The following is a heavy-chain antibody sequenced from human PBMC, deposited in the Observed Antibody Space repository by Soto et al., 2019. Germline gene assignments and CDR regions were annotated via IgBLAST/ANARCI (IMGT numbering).Heavy chain of an antibody. CDR2: INAGNGNT. D-gene: IGHD6-19*01. CDR1: GYTFTSYS. V-gene: IGHV1-3*01. J-gene: IGHJ6*03. Sequence: GASVKVSCKASGYTFTSYSMHWVRQAPGQRLEWMGWINAGNGNTKYSQKFQGRVTITRDTSASTAYMELSSLRSEDTAVYYCVREVPVAYYYYYMDVWGKGTTVAVS. CDR3: VREVPVAYYYYYMDV.